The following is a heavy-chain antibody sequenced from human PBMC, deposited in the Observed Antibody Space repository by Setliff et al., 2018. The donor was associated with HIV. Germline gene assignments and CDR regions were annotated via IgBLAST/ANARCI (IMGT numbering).Heavy chain of an antibody. CDR1: GFTFSNYP. D-gene: IGHD6-6*01. CDR2: ISHDGSYK. J-gene: IGHJ6*03. V-gene: IGHV3-30*04. Sequence: PGGSLRLSCAGSGFTFSNYPMHWVRQAPGKGLEWVALISHDGSYKYYADSVQGRFTISRDNSKNTLSLQMNSLRVGDTAVYYCARDRKFGSSGHYYYYMDIWGKGTSVTVSS. CDR3: ARDRKFGSSGHYYYYMDI.